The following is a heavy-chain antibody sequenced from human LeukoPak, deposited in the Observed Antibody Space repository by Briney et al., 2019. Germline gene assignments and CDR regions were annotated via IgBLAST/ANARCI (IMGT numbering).Heavy chain of an antibody. V-gene: IGHV4-34*01. CDR1: GGSLSGYY. Sequence: SETLSLTCAVYGGSLSGYYWSWIRQPPGKGLEWIGEINHSGSTNYNPSLKSRVTISVDTSKNQFSLKLSSVTAADTAVYYCARGGAYQLLFNPRWFDPWGQGTLVTVSS. D-gene: IGHD2-2*01. CDR2: INHSGST. J-gene: IGHJ5*02. CDR3: ARGGAYQLLFNPRWFDP.